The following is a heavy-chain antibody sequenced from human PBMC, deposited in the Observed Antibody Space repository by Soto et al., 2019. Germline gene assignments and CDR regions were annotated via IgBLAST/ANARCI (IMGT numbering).Heavy chain of an antibody. CDR2: ISGSGGST. CDR3: AKPVLPDNWIPPSNWSAP. J-gene: IGHJ5*02. CDR1: GFTFSSYA. Sequence: GGSLRLSCAASGFTFSSYAMRWVRQAPGKWLEWVSAISGSGGSTYYADSVKGRFTISRDNSKNTLYLQMNSPRAEDTAVYYCAKPVLPDNWIPPSNWSAPWGQGTLVTVSS. V-gene: IGHV3-23*01. D-gene: IGHD1-20*01.